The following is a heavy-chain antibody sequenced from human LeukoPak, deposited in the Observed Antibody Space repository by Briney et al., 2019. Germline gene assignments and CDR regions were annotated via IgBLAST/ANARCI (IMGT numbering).Heavy chain of an antibody. CDR3: ARESPLNYFDY. CDR1: GYSISSGYY. CDR2: IYHSGST. V-gene: IGHV4-38-2*02. Sequence: SETLSLTCAVSGYSISSGYYWGWIRQPPGKGLEWIGSIYHSGSTYYNPSLKSRVTISVDTSKNQFSLKLSSVTAADTAVYYCARESPLNYFDYWGQGTLVTVSS. J-gene: IGHJ4*02.